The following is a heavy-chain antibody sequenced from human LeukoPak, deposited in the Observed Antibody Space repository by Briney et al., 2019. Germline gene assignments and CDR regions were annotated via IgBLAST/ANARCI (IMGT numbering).Heavy chain of an antibody. CDR3: AKDQRWEAPHDLDP. Sequence: GGSLRLSCAASGFTFSSSAMSWVRQVPGKGLEWVSGISASGGSTYYADSVRGRFTISRDNSKNTLYVQMNSLRDEDTAVYYSAKDQRWEAPHDLDPCGQGTLVTVSS. CDR2: ISASGGST. V-gene: IGHV3-23*01. J-gene: IGHJ5*02. CDR1: GFTFSSSA. D-gene: IGHD1-26*01.